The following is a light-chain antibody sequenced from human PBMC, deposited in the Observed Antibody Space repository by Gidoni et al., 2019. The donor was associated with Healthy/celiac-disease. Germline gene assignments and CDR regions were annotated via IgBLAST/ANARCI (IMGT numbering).Light chain of an antibody. CDR3: QSYDSSNWV. CDR2: EDN. J-gene: IGLJ3*02. Sequence: NFMLTQPHSVSESPWTTVTISCTGSSGSIASNYVQWYQQRPGSAPTTGIYEDNQRPSGVPDRFSGSIDSSSNSASLTISGLKTEDEADYYCQSYDSSNWVFGGGYKLTVL. CDR1: SGSIASNY. V-gene: IGLV6-57*02.